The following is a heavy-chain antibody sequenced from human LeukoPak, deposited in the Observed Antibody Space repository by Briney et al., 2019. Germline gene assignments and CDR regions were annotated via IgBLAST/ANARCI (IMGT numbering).Heavy chain of an antibody. Sequence: SETLSLTCTVSGGSISSYYWSWIRQPPGKGLEWIGYIYYSGSTNYNPSLKSRVTISVDTSKNQFSLKLSSVTAADTAVYYCARQGGSRDNWFDPWGQGTLVTVSS. CDR1: GGSISSYY. CDR3: ARQGGSRDNWFDP. V-gene: IGHV4-59*08. CDR2: IYYSGST. J-gene: IGHJ5*02. D-gene: IGHD2-15*01.